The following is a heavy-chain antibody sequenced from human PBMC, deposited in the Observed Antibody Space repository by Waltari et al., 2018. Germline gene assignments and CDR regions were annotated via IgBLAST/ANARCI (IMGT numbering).Heavy chain of an antibody. J-gene: IGHJ4*02. Sequence: EVQLLESGGGLVQPGGSLRLSCAASGFTFSSYAISWVRQAPGKGLEWVSVISGSGDSTHYADSVKGRFTISRDNSKNTLYLQMNSLRAEDTAVYYCAKCGSSGWYGRIDYWGQGTLVTVSS. D-gene: IGHD6-19*01. CDR1: GFTFSSYA. V-gene: IGHV3-23*01. CDR2: ISGSGDST. CDR3: AKCGSSGWYGRIDY.